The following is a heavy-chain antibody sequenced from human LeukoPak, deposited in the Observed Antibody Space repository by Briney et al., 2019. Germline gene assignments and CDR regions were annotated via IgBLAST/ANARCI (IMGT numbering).Heavy chain of an antibody. CDR1: GGTFSSYA. V-gene: IGHV1-69*05. Sequence: SVKVSCKASGGTFSSYAISRVRQAPGQGLEWMGGIIPIFGTANYAQKFQGRVTITTDESTSTAYMELSSLRSEDTAVYYCARARISPTYYSSGFDWGQGTLVTVSS. CDR3: ARARISPTYYSSGFD. CDR2: IIPIFGTA. D-gene: IGHD6-19*01. J-gene: IGHJ4*02.